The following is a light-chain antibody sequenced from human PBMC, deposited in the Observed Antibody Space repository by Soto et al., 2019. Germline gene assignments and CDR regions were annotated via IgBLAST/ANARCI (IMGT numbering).Light chain of an antibody. Sequence: QSALTQPASVSGSLGQSITISCTGTSSDVGAYNYVSWYQQYSGKAPKVMIYDVSKRPSGVPDRFSGSKSGNTASLTISGLQAEDEADYYCCSYADSNTFVFGTGTKLTVL. V-gene: IGLV2-11*01. J-gene: IGLJ1*01. CDR2: DVS. CDR3: CSYADSNTFV. CDR1: SSDVGAYNY.